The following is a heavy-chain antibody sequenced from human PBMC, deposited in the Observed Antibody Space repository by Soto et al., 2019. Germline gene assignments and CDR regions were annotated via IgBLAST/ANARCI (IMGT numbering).Heavy chain of an antibody. D-gene: IGHD1-26*01. J-gene: IGHJ6*02. CDR3: ARDLSGGNYYYHGLDV. CDR2: ITSNSIYK. V-gene: IGHV3-21*01. CDR1: VFTFSDYD. Sequence: GGSLRLSCAASVFTFSDYDMTWVRQAPGKGLEWVSSITSNSIYKYSADSLKGRFTISRDNAKNTLFLQINSLRAEDTAVYYCARDLSGGNYYYHGLDVWGQGTTVTVSS.